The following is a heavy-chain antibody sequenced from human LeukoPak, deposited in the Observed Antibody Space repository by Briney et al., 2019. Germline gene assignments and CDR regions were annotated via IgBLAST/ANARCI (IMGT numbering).Heavy chain of an antibody. CDR1: GYTFTSYA. J-gene: IGHJ6*03. D-gene: IGHD4-23*01. CDR2: INAGNGNT. CDR3: ARRELSGGNSAYYYYMDV. Sequence: ASVKVSCKASGYTFTSYAMHWVRQAPGQRLEWMGWINAGNGNTKYSQEFQGRVTITRDTSASTAYMELSSLRSEDMAVYYCARRELSGGNSAYYYYMDVWGKGTTVTISS. V-gene: IGHV1-3*03.